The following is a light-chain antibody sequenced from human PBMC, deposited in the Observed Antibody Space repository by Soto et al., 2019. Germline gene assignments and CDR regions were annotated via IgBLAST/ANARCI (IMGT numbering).Light chain of an antibody. CDR1: QNIHNH. V-gene: IGKV3-15*01. Sequence: EKLMSHSPATLSVSPGERVTLSSRASQNIHNHMSWFLQKPGQAPRLLIYSVSTRATGIPARFSGSGSGTEFTLTISRLEPEDFAVYYCQQYGRSSLTFGGGTKVDIK. CDR2: SVS. CDR3: QQYGRSSLT. J-gene: IGKJ4*01.